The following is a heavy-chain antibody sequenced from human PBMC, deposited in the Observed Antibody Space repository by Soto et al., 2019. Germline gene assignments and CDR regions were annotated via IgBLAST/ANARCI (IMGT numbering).Heavy chain of an antibody. V-gene: IGHV4-59*01. J-gene: IGHJ4*02. Sequence: QVQLQESGPGLVKPSETLSLICTVSGGSISDYYWSWIRQPPGKGLEWIGYIHYSGSTDYDPSLRSRVTISVDTSKNQCSLELTSVSATDTAVYSCARDFGRHCMSTRCDAFCFDSWGQGTLVTVPS. CDR2: IHYSGST. CDR3: ARDFGRHCMSTRCDAFCFDS. CDR1: GGSISDYY. D-gene: IGHD2-2*01.